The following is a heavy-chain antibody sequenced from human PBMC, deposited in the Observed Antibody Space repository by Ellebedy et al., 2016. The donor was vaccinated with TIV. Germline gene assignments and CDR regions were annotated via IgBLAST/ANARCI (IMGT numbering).Heavy chain of an antibody. D-gene: IGHD6-19*01. CDR2: INPSGGRT. J-gene: IGHJ4*02. CDR3: AIRYSSGWSLDY. Sequence: ASVKVSCXASGYTFTSYYMHWVRRAPGQGLEWMGIINPSGGRTSYAQKFQGRVTMTRDTSTSTVYMELSSLRSEDTAVYYCAIRYSSGWSLDYWGQGTLVTVSS. V-gene: IGHV1-46*01. CDR1: GYTFTSYY.